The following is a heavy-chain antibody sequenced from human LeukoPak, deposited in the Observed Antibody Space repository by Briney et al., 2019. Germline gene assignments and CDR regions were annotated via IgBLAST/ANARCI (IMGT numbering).Heavy chain of an antibody. CDR2: INPNSGGT. J-gene: IGHJ4*02. D-gene: IGHD3-3*01. CDR1: GYTFTGYY. V-gene: IGHV1-2*02. Sequence: VASVKVSCKASGYTFTGYYMHWVRQAPGQGLEWMGWINPNSGGTNYAQKFQGRVTMTRDTSISTAYMELSRLRSDDTAVYYCAVTPGGVTIFGVVIQPFDYWGQGTLVTVSS. CDR3: AVTPGGVTIFGVVIQPFDY.